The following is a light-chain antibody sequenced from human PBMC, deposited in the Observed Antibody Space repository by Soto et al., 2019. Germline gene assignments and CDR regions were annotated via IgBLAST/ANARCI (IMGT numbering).Light chain of an antibody. CDR3: SSYTSAATYV. J-gene: IGLJ1*01. CDR2: DVT. V-gene: IGLV2-14*03. Sequence: QSALTQPASVSGSPGQSITISCTGSSSDVGAYNYDSWYQQHHPGEAPKLIIYDVTHRPAGVSNRFSGSKSGNTASLTISGLQTEDEADYYCSSYTSAATYVFGTGTKQTVL. CDR1: SSDVGAYNY.